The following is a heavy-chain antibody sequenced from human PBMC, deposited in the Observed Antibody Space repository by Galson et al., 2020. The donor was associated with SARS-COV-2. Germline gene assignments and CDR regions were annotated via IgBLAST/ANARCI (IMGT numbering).Heavy chain of an antibody. CDR1: GDSVSSGDYS. Sequence: SETLSLTCAVSGDSVSSGDYSWSWIRQPPGKGMEWIGYIKSGSTYYNPSLKSRVTISVDTSKNQFSLKLSSVTAADTAVYYCAREGSTYYDFWSGYPPPDYWGQGTLVTVSS. CDR3: AREGSTYYDFWSGYPPPDY. V-gene: IGHV4-30-4*07. J-gene: IGHJ4*02. D-gene: IGHD3-3*01. CDR2: IKSGST.